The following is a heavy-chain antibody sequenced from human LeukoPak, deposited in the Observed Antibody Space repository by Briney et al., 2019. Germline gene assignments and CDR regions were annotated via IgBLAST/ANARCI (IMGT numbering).Heavy chain of an antibody. CDR3: ARGTMVVTYGAFDI. V-gene: IGHV1-69*05. Sequence: GASVKVSCKASGGTFSSYAISWVRQVPGQGLEWMGGIIPIFGTANYAQKFQGRVTITTDESTSTAYMELSSLRSEDTAVYYCARGTMVVTYGAFDIWGQGTMVTVSS. CDR2: IIPIFGTA. CDR1: GGTFSSYA. J-gene: IGHJ3*02. D-gene: IGHD4-23*01.